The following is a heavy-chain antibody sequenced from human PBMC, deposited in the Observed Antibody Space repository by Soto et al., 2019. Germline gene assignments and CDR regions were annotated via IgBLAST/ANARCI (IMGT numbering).Heavy chain of an antibody. V-gene: IGHV1-8*01. Sequence: ASVKVSCKASGYTFTSYDINWVRQATGQGLEWMGWMNPNSGNTGYAQKFQGRVTMTRNTSISTAYMELSSLRSEDTAVYYCARLPLQAKYSSSWYYASDAFDIWGQGTMVTVSS. CDR2: MNPNSGNT. CDR1: GYTFTSYD. CDR3: ARLPLQAKYSSSWYYASDAFDI. D-gene: IGHD6-13*01. J-gene: IGHJ3*02.